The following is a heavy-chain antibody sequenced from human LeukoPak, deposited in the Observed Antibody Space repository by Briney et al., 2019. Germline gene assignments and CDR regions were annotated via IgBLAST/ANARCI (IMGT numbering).Heavy chain of an antibody. D-gene: IGHD1-26*01. Sequence: GGSLRLSCAASGFTFSSYAMSWVRQAPGKGLEWVSAISGSGGSTYYADSVKGRFTISRDNSKNTLYLQMNSPRAEDTAVYYCAKDPIYLSRIVGATHLDYWGQGTLATVSS. CDR2: ISGSGGST. CDR1: GFTFSSYA. J-gene: IGHJ4*02. CDR3: AKDPIYLSRIVGATHLDY. V-gene: IGHV3-23*01.